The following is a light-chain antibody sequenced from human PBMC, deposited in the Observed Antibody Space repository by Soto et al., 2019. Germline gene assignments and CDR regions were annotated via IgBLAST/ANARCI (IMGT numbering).Light chain of an antibody. CDR1: SSDVGACNY. J-gene: IGLJ2*01. V-gene: IGLV2-8*01. CDR3: ATWDDRLSGVV. Sequence: QSALTQPPSASGSPGQSVTISCTGTSSDVGACNYVSWFQQHPGKAPKLMIYEVSKRPSGVPDRFSGSKSGSTASLTVSGLQAEDEADYFCATWDDRLSGVVFGGGTKLTVL. CDR2: EVS.